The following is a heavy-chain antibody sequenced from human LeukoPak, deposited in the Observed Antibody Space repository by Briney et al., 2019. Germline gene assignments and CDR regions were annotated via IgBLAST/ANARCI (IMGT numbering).Heavy chain of an antibody. J-gene: IGHJ3*02. CDR2: INEDGSEK. CDR3: ANYYDSSGYYALDM. V-gene: IGHV3-7*01. CDR1: RFIFNSYA. Sequence: GGSLRLSCAASRFIFNSYAMSWVRQAPGKGLEWVANINEDGSEKNYADSVKGRFTISRDNAKNSLYLEMNSLTAEDTAVYYCANYYDSSGYYALDMWGQGTMVTVSP. D-gene: IGHD3-22*01.